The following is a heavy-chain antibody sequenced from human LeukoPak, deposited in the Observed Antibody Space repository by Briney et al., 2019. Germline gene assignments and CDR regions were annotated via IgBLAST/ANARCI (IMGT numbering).Heavy chain of an antibody. CDR3: AKDRGGDRVIDH. Sequence: PGGSLRLSCAASGFSFSTYAMSRVRQAPGKGLEWVSLISGDGGTTYYADSVKGRFTISRDNSKNSLYLQMNSLRTEDTALYYCAKDRGGDRVIDHWGQGTLVTVSS. CDR2: ISGDGGTT. V-gene: IGHV3-43*02. D-gene: IGHD2-21*02. CDR1: GFSFSTYA. J-gene: IGHJ4*02.